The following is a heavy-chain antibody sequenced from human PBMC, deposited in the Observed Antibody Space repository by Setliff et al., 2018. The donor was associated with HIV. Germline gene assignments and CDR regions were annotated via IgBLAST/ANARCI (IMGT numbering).Heavy chain of an antibody. J-gene: IGHJ4*02. Sequence: PSETLSLTCTVSGGSFSNFFWNWIRQPPGKGLEYIGSFYYSGSTNYNPSLKSRVTISVDTSKNQFSLKLSSVTAADTAVYYCARGAVLRYFDWLSLFDYWGQGTLVTVSS. CDR1: GGSFSNFF. CDR2: FYYSGST. V-gene: IGHV4-59*12. D-gene: IGHD3-9*01. CDR3: ARGAVLRYFDWLSLFDY.